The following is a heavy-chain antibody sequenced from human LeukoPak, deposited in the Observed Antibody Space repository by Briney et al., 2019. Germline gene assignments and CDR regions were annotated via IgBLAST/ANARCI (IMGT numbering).Heavy chain of an antibody. D-gene: IGHD3-10*01. CDR3: ASLTNARYGSVN. Sequence: ASVKVSCKASGGTFSSYAISWVRQAPGQGLEWMGWINPNSGGTNYAQKFQGRVTMTRDTSISTAYLELSRLRSDDTAVYYCASLTNARYGSVNWGQGTLVTVSS. CDR1: GGTFSSYA. CDR2: INPNSGGT. V-gene: IGHV1-2*02. J-gene: IGHJ4*02.